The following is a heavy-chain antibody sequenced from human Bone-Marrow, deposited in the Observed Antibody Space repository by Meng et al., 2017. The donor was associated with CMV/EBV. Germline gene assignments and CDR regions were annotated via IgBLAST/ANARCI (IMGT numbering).Heavy chain of an antibody. CDR3: AKDRGTVTTGSWFDP. CDR2: IYSGGST. CDR1: GFTVSSNK. V-gene: IGHV3-66*02. Sequence: GESLKISCAASGFTVSSNKMSWVRQAPGKGLEWVSVIYSGGSTYYAVSVKGRFTISRDNSENTLYLQMNSLRVEDTAVYYCAKDRGTVTTGSWFDPWGQGTVVTVSS. J-gene: IGHJ5*02. D-gene: IGHD4-17*01.